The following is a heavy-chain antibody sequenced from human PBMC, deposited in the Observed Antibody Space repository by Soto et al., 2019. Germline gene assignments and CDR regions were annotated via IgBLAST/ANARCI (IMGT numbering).Heavy chain of an antibody. Sequence: SETLSLTCTVSGDSISSSIWWGCFCQPPGKGLEWIAEIYHTGSTNYYPSLKSRVSMSVDKSKNQFSLKVNSVTAADTAVYYCARRRDGSGSLDYWGQGMLVTVSS. J-gene: IGHJ4*02. CDR2: IYHTGST. CDR1: GDSISSSIW. D-gene: IGHD3-10*01. CDR3: ARRRDGSGSLDY. V-gene: IGHV4-4*02.